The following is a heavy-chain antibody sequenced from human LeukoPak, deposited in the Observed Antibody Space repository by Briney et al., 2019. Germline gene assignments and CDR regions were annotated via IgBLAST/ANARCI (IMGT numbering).Heavy chain of an antibody. CDR2: IKQDGSEK. CDR1: GFTFSSYW. J-gene: IGHJ6*03. CDR3: ARGGLSYYYYYMDV. Sequence: GGSLRLSCAASGFTFSSYWMSWVRQAPGKGLEWVANIKQDGSEKYYVDSVKGRFTISRDNAKNSLYLQMNSLRAEDTAVYYCARGGLSYYYYYMDVWGKGTTVTVSS. V-gene: IGHV3-7*04.